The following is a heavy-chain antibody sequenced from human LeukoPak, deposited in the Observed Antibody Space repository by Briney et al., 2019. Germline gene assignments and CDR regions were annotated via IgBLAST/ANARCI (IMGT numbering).Heavy chain of an antibody. J-gene: IGHJ3*02. V-gene: IGHV3-21*01. D-gene: IGHD1-14*01. Sequence: PGGSLRLSCAASGFTISSYKMNWVRQAPGKGLEWVSSISSSNTFTYYADSLKGRFTISRDNAKNLLYLLINSLRAEDTAVYYCARDGMDGNPGRDPFDIWGQGTLVTVSS. CDR3: ARDGMDGNPGRDPFDI. CDR1: GFTISSYK. CDR2: ISSSNTFT.